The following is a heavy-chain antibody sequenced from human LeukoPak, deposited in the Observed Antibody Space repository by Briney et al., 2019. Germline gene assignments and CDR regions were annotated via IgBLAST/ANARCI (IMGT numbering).Heavy chain of an antibody. J-gene: IGHJ5*02. D-gene: IGHD1-26*01. CDR2: IRYDGSNK. Sequence: GGSLRLSCAASGFTFSSYGIHWVRQAPGKGLEWVAFIRYDGSNKYYADSVKGRFTISRDNSGNTLYLQMNSLRAEDTAVYYCANGGSGSFPNWFDPWGQGTLVTVSS. CDR3: ANGGSGSFPNWFDP. V-gene: IGHV3-30*02. CDR1: GFTFSSYG.